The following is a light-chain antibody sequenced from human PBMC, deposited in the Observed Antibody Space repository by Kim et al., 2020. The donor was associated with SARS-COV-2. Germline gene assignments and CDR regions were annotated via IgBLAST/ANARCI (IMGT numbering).Light chain of an antibody. J-gene: IGKJ1*01. CDR2: GTS. CDR1: RSVGTKY. V-gene: IGKV3-20*01. Sequence: EIVLTQSPGTLSLSPGERATLSCRASRSVGTKYLVWYQQKPGQAPRLLIYGTSNKATGTPDRFSGSGSGTDFALTISGLEPEDFAVYYCQQYGSSPPWTFGQGTKVDIK. CDR3: QQYGSSPPWT.